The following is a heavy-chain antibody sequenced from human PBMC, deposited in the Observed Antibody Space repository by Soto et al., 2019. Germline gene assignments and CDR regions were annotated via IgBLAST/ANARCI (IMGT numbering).Heavy chain of an antibody. CDR1: GFSLTTGKMG. Sequence: NPTETLTLTCTFSGFSLTTGKMGVSWIRQPPGKALEWLAHIFSDNERSYSTSLQGRLTISKGTSGSQVVLSMTNVDPVDTATYYCARMNVDSYQFYYAMDVWGQGTTVTVSS. CDR3: ARMNVDSYQFYYAMDV. CDR2: IFSDNER. V-gene: IGHV2-26*01. D-gene: IGHD4-17*01. J-gene: IGHJ6*02.